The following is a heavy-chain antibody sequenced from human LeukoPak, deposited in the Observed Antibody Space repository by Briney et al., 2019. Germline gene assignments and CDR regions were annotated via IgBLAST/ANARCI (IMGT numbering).Heavy chain of an antibody. V-gene: IGHV4-39*01. CDR3: ARSNPTVRRIDY. CDR1: GGSISSSSYY. Sequence: TSSETLSLTCTVSGGSISSSSYYWGWIRQPPGKGLEWIGSIYYSGSTYYNPSLKSRVTISVDTSKNQFSLKLSSVTAADTAVYYCARSNPTVRRIDYWGQGTLVTVSS. D-gene: IGHD4-17*01. J-gene: IGHJ4*02. CDR2: IYYSGST.